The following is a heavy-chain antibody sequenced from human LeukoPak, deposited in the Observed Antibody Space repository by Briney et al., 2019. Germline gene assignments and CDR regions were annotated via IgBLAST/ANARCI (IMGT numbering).Heavy chain of an antibody. J-gene: IGHJ3*02. CDR3: ARVGGNDPRRGYAFDI. V-gene: IGHV1-8*03. CDR2: MNPNSGNT. D-gene: IGHD4-23*01. Sequence: ASVKVSCKASGYTFTSYGISWVRQAPGQGLEWMGWMNPNSGNTGYAQKFQGRVTITRNTSISTAYMELSSLRSEDTAVYYCARVGGNDPRRGYAFDIWGQGTMVTVSS. CDR1: GYTFTSYG.